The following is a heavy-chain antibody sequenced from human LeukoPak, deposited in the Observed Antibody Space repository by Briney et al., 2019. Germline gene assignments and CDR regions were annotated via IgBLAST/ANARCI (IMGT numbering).Heavy chain of an antibody. Sequence: GGSLRLSCAASGFTFSSYAMSWVRQAPGKGLEWVSAISGSGGSTYYADSVKGRFTTSRGNSKNTLYLQMNSLRAEDTAVYYCAKSPVPNYYYYGMDVWGQGTTVTVSS. CDR1: GFTFSSYA. CDR2: ISGSGGST. V-gene: IGHV3-23*01. D-gene: IGHD3-10*01. CDR3: AKSPVPNYYYYGMDV. J-gene: IGHJ6*02.